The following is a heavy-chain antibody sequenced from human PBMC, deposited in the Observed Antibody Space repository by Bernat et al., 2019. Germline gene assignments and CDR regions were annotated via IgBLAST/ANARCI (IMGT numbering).Heavy chain of an antibody. D-gene: IGHD2-15*01. Sequence: QVQLVQSGAEVKKPGASVKVSCKASGYTFTSYAMHWVRQAPGQRLEWMGWINAGNGNTKYSQKFQGRVTITRGTSASTAYMKLSSVRSEDTAVDYCARGEYCSGGSCPGGEYFQHWGQGTLVTVSS. V-gene: IGHV1-3*01. CDR3: ARGEYCSGGSCPGGEYFQH. CDR1: GYTFTSYA. J-gene: IGHJ1*01. CDR2: INAGNGNT.